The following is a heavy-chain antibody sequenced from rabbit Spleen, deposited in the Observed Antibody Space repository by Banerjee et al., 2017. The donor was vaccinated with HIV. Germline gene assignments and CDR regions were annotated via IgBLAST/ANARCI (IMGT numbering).Heavy chain of an antibody. D-gene: IGHD1-1*01. CDR1: GFSFSSGYD. CDR2: IYTGSSGST. J-gene: IGHJ4*01. CDR3: ARDPYAINSAYDPFTL. Sequence: QSLEESGGDLVKPGASLTLTCTASGFSFSSGYDMCWVRQAPGKGLEWIACIYTGSSGSTYYASWAKGRFTISKTSSTTVTLQMTSLTAADTATYFCARDPYAINSAYDPFTLWGPGTLVTVS. V-gene: IGHV1S40*01.